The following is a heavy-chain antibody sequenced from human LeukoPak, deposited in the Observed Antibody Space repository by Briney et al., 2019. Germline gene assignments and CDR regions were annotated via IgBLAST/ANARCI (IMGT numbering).Heavy chain of an antibody. CDR3: VRHISTNTGYFDS. D-gene: IGHD5-24*01. CDR1: GDSINSHSYY. CDR2: VYYDGTS. J-gene: IGHJ4*02. Sequence: SETLSLTCTVSGDSINSHSYYWGWIRQPPGKGLEWIGSVYYDGTSYSNPSLKSRVAVFVDTSRDQFSLDLSLVTAADTALYYCVRHISTNTGYFDSCGQGTLVSVSS. V-gene: IGHV4-39*01.